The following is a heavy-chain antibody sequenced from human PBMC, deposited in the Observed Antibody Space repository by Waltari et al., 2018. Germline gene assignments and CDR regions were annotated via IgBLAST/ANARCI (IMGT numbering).Heavy chain of an antibody. CDR1: AYSFSTYG. D-gene: IGHD6-19*01. CDR2: ISAHNGNT. V-gene: IGHV1-18*01. Sequence: QAQLALSGAEVKKPGASVTVSCKASAYSFSTYGITWVRQVPGQGLEWMGWISAHNGNTNHAQKFQDRVTLTTDTSTHTAYLEMRSLTADDTAVYYCATSVGGNMEFDNWGQGTLVTVSS. CDR3: ATSVGGNMEFDN. J-gene: IGHJ1*01.